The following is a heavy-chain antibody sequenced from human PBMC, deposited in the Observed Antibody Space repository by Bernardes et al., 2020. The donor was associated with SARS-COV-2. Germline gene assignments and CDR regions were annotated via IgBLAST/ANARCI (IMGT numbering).Heavy chain of an antibody. Sequence: GGSLRLSCAASGFTFSSFAMSWVRQAPGKGLEWVSGISANVETTYYADSVKGRFTIFRDNIKNTLFLQMNSLRADDTGVYYCAKHLIDRTGPDSFDIWGRGTMVIVSS. V-gene: IGHV3-23*01. D-gene: IGHD2-8*02. CDR2: ISANVETT. J-gene: IGHJ3*02. CDR1: GFTFSSFA. CDR3: AKHLIDRTGPDSFDI.